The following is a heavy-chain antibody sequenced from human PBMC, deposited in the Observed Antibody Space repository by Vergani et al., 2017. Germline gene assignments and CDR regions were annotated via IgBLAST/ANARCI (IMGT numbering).Heavy chain of an antibody. V-gene: IGHV3-23*01. J-gene: IGHJ4*02. CDR1: GFTFSSYA. D-gene: IGHD3-3*01. Sequence: EVQLLESGGGSVQPGESLRLSCAASGFTFSSYAMSWVRQAPGKGLEWVSAISGSGGSTYYADSVKGRFTISRDNSKNTLYLQMNSLRAEDTAVYYCAKAAAVTIFGVVPKPPDYWGQGTLVTVSS. CDR3: AKAAAVTIFGVVPKPPDY. CDR2: ISGSGGST.